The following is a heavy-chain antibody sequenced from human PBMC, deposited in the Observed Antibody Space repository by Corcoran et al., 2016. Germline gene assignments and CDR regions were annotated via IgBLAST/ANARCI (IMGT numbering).Heavy chain of an antibody. V-gene: IGHV4-39*07. J-gene: IGHJ4*02. Sequence: QLQLQESGPGLVKPSETLSLTCTVSGGSISSSSYYWGWIRQPPGKGLEWIGSIYYSGSTYYNPSLKSRVTISVDTSKNQFSLKLSSVTAADTAVYYCASGTPTISERLDYWGQGTLVTVSS. CDR1: GGSISSSSYY. CDR2: IYYSGST. CDR3: ASGTPTISERLDY. D-gene: IGHD3-3*01.